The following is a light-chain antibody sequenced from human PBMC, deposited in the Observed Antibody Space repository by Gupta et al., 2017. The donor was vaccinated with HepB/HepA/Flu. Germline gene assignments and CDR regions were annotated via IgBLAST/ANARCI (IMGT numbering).Light chain of an antibody. Sequence: EVVLTQSPGTLSLSPGERATLSCRASQSVSHTHVTWFQQKPGQAPRLLIYGASSRTTGFPDRFSGSGSGTNFTLTISRLEPEDFAVYYCQHPSYSPFTFGQGTKMEIK. J-gene: IGKJ2*01. CDR3: QHPSYSPFT. V-gene: IGKV3-20*01. CDR1: QSVSHTH. CDR2: GAS.